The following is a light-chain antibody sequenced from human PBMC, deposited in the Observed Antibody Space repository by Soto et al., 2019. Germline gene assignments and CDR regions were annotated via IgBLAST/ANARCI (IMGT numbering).Light chain of an antibody. CDR2: TAS. V-gene: IGKV1-9*01. Sequence: DIQLTQSPSFLSASVGDRVTITCRASQGISSYLAWYQQKPGKAPNLLIHTASTLQSGVPSRFSGSGSGTEFTLTISSLQPEDFATYYCQEYNTYWMFGQGTKVDI. CDR1: QGISSY. J-gene: IGKJ1*01. CDR3: QEYNTYWM.